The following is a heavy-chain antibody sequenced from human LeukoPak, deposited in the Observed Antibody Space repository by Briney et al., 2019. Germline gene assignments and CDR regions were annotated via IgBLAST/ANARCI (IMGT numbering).Heavy chain of an antibody. CDR2: IIPIFGTA. D-gene: IGHD3-9*01. J-gene: IGHJ6*04. V-gene: IGHV1-69*13. CDR1: GGTFSSYA. Sequence: SVKVSCKASGGTFSSYAISWVRQAPGQGLEWMGGIIPIFGTANYAQKFQGRVTITADESTSTAYMELSSLRSEDTAVYYCARSSAYYDILTGYSDIYYYGMDVWGKGTTVTVSS. CDR3: ARSSAYYDILTGYSDIYYYGMDV.